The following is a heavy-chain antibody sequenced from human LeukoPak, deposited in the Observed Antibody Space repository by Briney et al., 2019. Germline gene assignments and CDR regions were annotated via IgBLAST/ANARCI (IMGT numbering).Heavy chain of an antibody. D-gene: IGHD3-3*01. J-gene: IGHJ5*02. V-gene: IGHV4-39*01. CDR1: GGSISSNSYD. CDR3: AAEKNTYYDFWSGYYTNWFDP. CDR2: IYYSGST. Sequence: SETLSLTCTVSGGSISSNSYDWGWIRQPPGKGLEWIGSIYYSGSTYYNPSLKSRVTISVDTSKNQFSLKLSSVTAADTAVYYCAAEKNTYYDFWSGYYTNWFDPWGQGTLVTVSS.